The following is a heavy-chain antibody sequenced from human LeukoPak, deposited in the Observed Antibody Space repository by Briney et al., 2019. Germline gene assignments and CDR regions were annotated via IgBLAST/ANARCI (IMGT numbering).Heavy chain of an antibody. V-gene: IGHV3-74*01. Sequence: GGSLRLSCAASGFTFSSYCMHWVRQAPGKGRGWVSRINSDGSSTIYADSVKGRFTISRDNAKNTLYLQMNSLRAEDTAVYYCARDSSGGTAMDDYWGQGTLVTVSS. CDR3: ARDSSGGTAMDDY. CDR1: GFTFSSYC. D-gene: IGHD5-18*01. J-gene: IGHJ4*02. CDR2: INSDGSST.